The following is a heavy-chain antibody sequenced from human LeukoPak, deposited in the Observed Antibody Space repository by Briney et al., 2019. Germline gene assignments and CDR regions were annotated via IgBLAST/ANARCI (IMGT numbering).Heavy chain of an antibody. CDR3: ARRPYNWNHDAFDI. J-gene: IGHJ3*02. CDR1: GYSFTCYW. D-gene: IGHD1-1*01. CDR2: IYPGDSDT. Sequence: GESLKISCKGSGYSFTCYWIGWVRQMPGKGLEWMGIIYPGDSDTRYSPSFQGQVTISADKSISTAYLQWSSLKASDTARYYCARRPYNWNHDAFDIWGQGTMVTVCS. V-gene: IGHV5-51*01.